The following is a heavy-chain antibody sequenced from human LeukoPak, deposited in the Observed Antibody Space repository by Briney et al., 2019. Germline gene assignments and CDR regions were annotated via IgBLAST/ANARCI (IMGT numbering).Heavy chain of an antibody. V-gene: IGHV3-43*01. CDR3: ATGPTSTRFEY. J-gene: IGHJ4*02. Sequence: GGSLRLSCAASGFSFEDYNMHWVRQPPGKGLEWVSLISWDGDTTHFADSVKGRFNISRDNSKNSHYLQMNSLRTEDTALYYCATGPTSTRFEYWGKGTLVTVSP. D-gene: IGHD5-12*01. CDR2: ISWDGDTT. CDR1: GFSFEDYN.